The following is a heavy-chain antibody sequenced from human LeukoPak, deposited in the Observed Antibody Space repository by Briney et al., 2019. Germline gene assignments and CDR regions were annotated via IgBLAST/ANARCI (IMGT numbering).Heavy chain of an antibody. Sequence: SETLSLTYTVSGYSISSGYYWGWIRQPPGKGLEWIGSIYHSGSTYYNPSLKSRVTISVDTSKNQFSLKLSSVTAADTAVYYCARSIYCSGGSCYLWYFDLWGLGTPVTVSS. J-gene: IGHJ2*01. CDR3: ARSIYCSGGSCYLWYFDL. CDR1: GYSISSGYY. D-gene: IGHD2-15*01. V-gene: IGHV4-38-2*02. CDR2: IYHSGST.